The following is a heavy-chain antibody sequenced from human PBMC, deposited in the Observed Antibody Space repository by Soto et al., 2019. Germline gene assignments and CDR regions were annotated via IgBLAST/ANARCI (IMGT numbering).Heavy chain of an antibody. Sequence: SETLSLTCAVYGGSFSGYYWSWIRQPPGKGLEWFGEINHSGSTNYNPSLKSRVTISVDTSKNQFSLKLSSVTAADTAVYYCARGGGYCSGGSCYSGYYYMDVWGKGTTVTVSS. CDR1: GGSFSGYY. D-gene: IGHD2-15*01. V-gene: IGHV4-34*01. J-gene: IGHJ6*03. CDR3: ARGGGYCSGGSCYSGYYYMDV. CDR2: INHSGST.